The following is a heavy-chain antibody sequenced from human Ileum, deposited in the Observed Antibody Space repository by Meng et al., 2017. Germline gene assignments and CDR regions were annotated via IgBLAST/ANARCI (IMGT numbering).Heavy chain of an antibody. D-gene: IGHD1-1*01. Sequence: GESLKISCAASGFTFSSYEMNWVRQAPGKGLEWISHISTSGDSMHYADSVKGRFTISRDNAKNSLYLQMNSLRADDTAVYYCAREKDFTTGYFDYWGQGTLVTVSS. CDR2: ISTSGDSM. CDR3: AREKDFTTGYFDY. J-gene: IGHJ4*02. CDR1: GFTFSSYE. V-gene: IGHV3-48*03.